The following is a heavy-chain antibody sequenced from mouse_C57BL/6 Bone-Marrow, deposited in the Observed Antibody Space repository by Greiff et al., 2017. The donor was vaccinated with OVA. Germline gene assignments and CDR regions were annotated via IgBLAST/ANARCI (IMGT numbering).Heavy chain of an antibody. Sequence: VQLQQSGPELARPWASVKISCQAFYTFSRRVHFAIRDTNYWMQWVKQRPGQGLEWIGAIYPGNGDTSYNQKFKGKATLTADNSSSTAYVQLSSRTSEDSAVYYYAWGIYDDYYYAMDYWGQGTSVTVSS. CDR1: YTFSRRVH. CDR3: SEDSAVYYYAWGIYDDYYYAMDY. D-gene: IGHD2-3*01. CDR2: GQGLEWIG. J-gene: IGHJ4*01. V-gene: IGHV1-87*01.